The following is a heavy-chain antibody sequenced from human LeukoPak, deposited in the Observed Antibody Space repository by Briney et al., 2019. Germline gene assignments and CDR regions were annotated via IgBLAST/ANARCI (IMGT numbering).Heavy chain of an antibody. CDR3: ARDHLAAQNWFDP. CDR2: IIPIFGTA. CDR1: GGTFSSYA. Sequence: ASVKVSCKASGGTFSSYAISWVRQAPGQGLEWMGGIIPIFGTANYAQKFQGRVTITADKSTSTAYMELSSLRSEDTAVYYCARDHLAAQNWFDPWGQGTLVTVSS. D-gene: IGHD6-13*01. V-gene: IGHV1-69*06. J-gene: IGHJ5*02.